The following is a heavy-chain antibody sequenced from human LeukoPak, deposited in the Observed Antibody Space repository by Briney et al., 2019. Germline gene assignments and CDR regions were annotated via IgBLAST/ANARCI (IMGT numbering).Heavy chain of an antibody. V-gene: IGHV3-48*01. CDR2: ISSSSSTI. CDR1: GFTFSDYW. J-gene: IGHJ4*02. D-gene: IGHD3-22*01. CDR3: ARGGTMIVVVPDY. Sequence: GGSLRLSCAASGFTFSDYWMHWVRQAPGKGLEWVSYISSSSSTIYYADSVKGRFTISRDNAKNSLYLQMNSLRAEDTAVYYCARGGTMIVVVPDYWGQGTLVTVSS.